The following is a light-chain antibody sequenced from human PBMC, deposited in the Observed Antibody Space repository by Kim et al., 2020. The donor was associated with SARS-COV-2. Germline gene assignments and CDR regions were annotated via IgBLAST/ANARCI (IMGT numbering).Light chain of an antibody. CDR2: DVS. Sequence: QSLTISCTGTSTDVGGYNYVSWYQQHPGKAPKLMIYDVSNRPSGVSNRFSGSKSGNTASLTISGLQAEDEADYYCSSYTSSSTLEVFGTGTKVTVL. CDR3: SSYTSSSTLEV. V-gene: IGLV2-14*03. CDR1: STDVGGYNY. J-gene: IGLJ1*01.